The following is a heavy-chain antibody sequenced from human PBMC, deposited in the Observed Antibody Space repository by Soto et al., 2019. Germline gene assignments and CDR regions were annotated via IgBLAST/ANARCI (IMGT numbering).Heavy chain of an antibody. J-gene: IGHJ4*02. CDR2: INPNSGAT. CDR1: TYTFIDYF. V-gene: IGHV1-2*02. CDR3: AKRGTYDSSGDFDY. Sequence: QVQLVQSGAEVKKPGASVKVSCKASTYTFIDYFMHWVRQAPGQGLEWMGWINPNSGATNYAQKFQGRVSLTRDTSISTAYMELSRLRSDATAVYYCAKRGTYDSSGDFDYWGQGTLVTVSS. D-gene: IGHD3-22*01.